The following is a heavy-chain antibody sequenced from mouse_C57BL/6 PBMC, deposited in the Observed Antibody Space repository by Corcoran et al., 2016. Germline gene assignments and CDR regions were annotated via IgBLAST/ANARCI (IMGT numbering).Heavy chain of an antibody. V-gene: IGHV9-3*01. J-gene: IGHJ2*01. CDR3: ARSRPSDY. D-gene: IGHD2-12*01. CDR2: INTYSGVP. Sequence: QIQLVQSGPELKKPGETVKISCKASGYTFTTYGMSWVKQAPGKGLKWMGWINTYSGVPTYADDFKGRFAFSLETSDSTAYLQINNLKNEDTATYFCARSRPSDYWGQGTALTVSS. CDR1: GYTFTTYG.